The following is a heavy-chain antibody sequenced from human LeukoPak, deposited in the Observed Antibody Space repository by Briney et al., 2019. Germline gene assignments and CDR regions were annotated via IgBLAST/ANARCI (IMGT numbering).Heavy chain of an antibody. CDR2: IYYSGST. V-gene: IGHV4-59*08. J-gene: IGHJ4*02. D-gene: IGHD4-17*01. CDR1: GGSISSYY. CDR3: ARHLRGDYPVSYFDY. Sequence: SATLSLTCTVSGGSISSYYWSWIRQPPGKGLEWIGYIYYSGSTNYNPSLKSRVTISVDTSKNQFSLKLSSVTAADTAVYYCARHLRGDYPVSYFDYWGQGTLVTVSS.